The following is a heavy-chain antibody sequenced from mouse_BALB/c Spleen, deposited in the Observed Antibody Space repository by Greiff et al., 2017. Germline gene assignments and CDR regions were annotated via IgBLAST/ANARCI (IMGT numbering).Heavy chain of an antibody. D-gene: IGHD1-1*01. V-gene: IGHV7-3*02. Sequence: EVKVVESGGGLVQPGCSLRLSCATSGFTFTDYYMSWVRQPPGKALEWLGFIRNKANGYTTEYSASVKGRFTISRDNSQSILYLQMNTLRAEDSATYYCARDIYYYGTWYFDVWGAGTTVTVSS. CDR3: ARDIYYYGTWYFDV. J-gene: IGHJ1*01. CDR1: GFTFTDYY. CDR2: IRNKANGYTT.